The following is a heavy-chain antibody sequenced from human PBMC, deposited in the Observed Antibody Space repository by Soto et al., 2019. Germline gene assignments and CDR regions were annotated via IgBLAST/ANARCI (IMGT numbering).Heavy chain of an antibody. V-gene: IGHV3-30-3*01. CDR3: ARDNFGDDYSYFDY. Sequence: GGSLRLSCAASGFTFSSYAMHWVRQAPGKGLEWVAVISYDGSNKYYADSVKGRFTISRDNSKNTLYLQMNSLRAEDTAVYYCARDNFGDDYSYFDYWGQGILVTVSS. CDR2: ISYDGSNK. J-gene: IGHJ4*02. D-gene: IGHD4-4*01. CDR1: GFTFSSYA.